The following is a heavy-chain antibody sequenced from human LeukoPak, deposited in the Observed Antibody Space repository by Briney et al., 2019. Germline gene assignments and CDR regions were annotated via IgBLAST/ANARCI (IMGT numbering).Heavy chain of an antibody. Sequence: GGSLRLSCAASGFTFNTFAMHSVRQGPAKGLEWVALISYDGTNKFYAPSVKGRFTISRDHSKNTLYLQMSSLRVEDTAIYYCAKAFFDISWNWFAPWGQGTLVTVSS. CDR1: GFTFNTFA. D-gene: IGHD3-9*01. J-gene: IGHJ5*02. V-gene: IGHV3-30*18. CDR3: AKAFFDISWNWFAP. CDR2: ISYDGTNK.